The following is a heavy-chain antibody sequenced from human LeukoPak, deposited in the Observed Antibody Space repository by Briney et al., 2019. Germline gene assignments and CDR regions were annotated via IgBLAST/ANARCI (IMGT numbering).Heavy chain of an antibody. CDR2: IKQDGSET. Sequence: GGSLRLSCAATRFTFSSYWMSWVRQAPGKGLEWVANIKQDGSETYYVDSVRGRFTISRDNVYNSLYLQMNSLRAEDTAVYFCARDRPGSYYNSWGQGTLVTVSS. D-gene: IGHD2-15*01. CDR1: RFTFSSYW. CDR3: ARDRPGSYYNS. J-gene: IGHJ4*02. V-gene: IGHV3-7*01.